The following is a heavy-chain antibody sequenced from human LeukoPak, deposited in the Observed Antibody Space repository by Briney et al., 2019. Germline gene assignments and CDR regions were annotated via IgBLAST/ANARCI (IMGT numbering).Heavy chain of an antibody. CDR1: GGSISSSSYY. D-gene: IGHD2-21*02. V-gene: IGHV4-39*01. Sequence: SETLSLTCTVSGGSISSSSYYWGWIRQPPGKGLEWIGSIYYSGSTYYNPSLKSRVTISVDTSKNQFSLTLSSVTAADTAVYYCTSCYSDWFDPWGQGTLVTVSS. CDR2: IYYSGST. CDR3: TSCYSDWFDP. J-gene: IGHJ5*02.